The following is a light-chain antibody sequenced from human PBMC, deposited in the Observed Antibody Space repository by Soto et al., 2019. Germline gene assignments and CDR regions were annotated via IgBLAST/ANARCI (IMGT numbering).Light chain of an antibody. J-gene: IGKJ1*01. CDR2: QAS. CDR1: QSIGRW. CDR3: QQYHSFWT. V-gene: IGKV1-5*03. Sequence: DIQMTQSPSTLSASVVDRVTITCRASQSIGRWLAWYQQKAGKAPKLLIYQASSLASGVPSRFGGSGSGTEFTLTISSLQPDDFATYFCQQYHSFWTFGQGTKVDIK.